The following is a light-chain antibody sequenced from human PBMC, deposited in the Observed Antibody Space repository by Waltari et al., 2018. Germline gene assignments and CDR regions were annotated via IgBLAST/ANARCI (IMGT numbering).Light chain of an antibody. V-gene: IGLV3-21*04. Sequence: SYVVTQPPSVSVAPGETATITCGGDTLGTYSVHWYQQKAGQAPVLVIFYDRDRPSGIPERFSGSNSGNTATLTISRVEAGDEARYYCHVWHPHVDPGVFGTGTEVTVL. CDR2: YDR. J-gene: IGLJ1*01. CDR1: TLGTYS. CDR3: HVWHPHVDPGV.